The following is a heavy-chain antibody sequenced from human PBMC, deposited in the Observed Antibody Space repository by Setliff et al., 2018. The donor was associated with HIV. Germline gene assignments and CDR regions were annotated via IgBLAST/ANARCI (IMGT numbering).Heavy chain of an antibody. CDR3: ARDLSGYYGYFDY. D-gene: IGHD3-22*01. J-gene: IGHJ4*02. Sequence: GGSLRLSCAASRFTFSTYWMSWARQAPGKGLEWVANIKQDGSEKYYVDSVKGRFTISRDNGKNSLYLQMNSLSSEDSAVYYCARDLSGYYGYFDYWGQGTLVTVSS. CDR1: RFTFSTYW. CDR2: IKQDGSEK. V-gene: IGHV3-7*01.